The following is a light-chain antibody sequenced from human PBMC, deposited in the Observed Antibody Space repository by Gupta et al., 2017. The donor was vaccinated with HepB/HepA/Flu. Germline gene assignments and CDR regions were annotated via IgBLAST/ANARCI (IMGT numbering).Light chain of an antibody. CDR3: QQYGSSPPWT. V-gene: IGKV3-20*01. CDR2: GAS. CDR1: QSVSSSY. Sequence: DIVLTQSPGTLSLSPGERATLSCRASQSVSSSYLAWYQQKPGQAPRLLIYGASSRATGIPDRFSGSGSGTDFTLTISRLELEDFAVYYCQQYGSSPPWTFGQWTNVEIK. J-gene: IGKJ1*01.